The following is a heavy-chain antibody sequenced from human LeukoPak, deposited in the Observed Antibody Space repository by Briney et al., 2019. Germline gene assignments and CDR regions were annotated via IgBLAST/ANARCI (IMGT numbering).Heavy chain of an antibody. Sequence: GGSLRLSCAASGFTCSSYVMSWVRQAPGKGLEWVSAISGSGGSTYYADSVKGRFTISRDNSKNTLYLQMNSLRAEDTAVYYCAKGGSKGYGDDVAWRHGNLVTVSS. D-gene: IGHD4-17*01. V-gene: IGHV3-23*01. CDR1: GFTCSSYV. CDR2: ISGSGGST. J-gene: IGHJ5*01. CDR3: AKGGSKGYGDDVA.